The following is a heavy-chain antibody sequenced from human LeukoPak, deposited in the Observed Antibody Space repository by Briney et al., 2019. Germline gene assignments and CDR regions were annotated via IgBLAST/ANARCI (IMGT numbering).Heavy chain of an antibody. D-gene: IGHD3-3*01. CDR2: GDYSGGT. CDR3: ARDKGFWSGYYIYAFDI. Sequence: SETLSLTCTVSGDSFSSVTDYWAWIRQPPGKGLEWIASGDYSGGTYYNPSLESRVAISADMSKNQFSLKLTSVTGADTAVYYCARDKGFWSGYYIYAFDIWGQGTMVTVSS. J-gene: IGHJ3*02. V-gene: IGHV4-39*07. CDR1: GDSFSSVTDY.